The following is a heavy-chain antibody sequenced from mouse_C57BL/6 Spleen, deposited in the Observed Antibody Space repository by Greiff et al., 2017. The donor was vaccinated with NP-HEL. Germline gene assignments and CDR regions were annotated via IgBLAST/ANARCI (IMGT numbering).Heavy chain of an antibody. CDR3: ARHGTGPWFAY. V-gene: IGHV5-12*01. CDR2: ISNGGGST. D-gene: IGHD4-1*01. J-gene: IGHJ3*01. Sequence: EVKLVESGGGLVQPGGSLKLSCAASGFTFSDYYMYWVRQTPEKRLEWVAYISNGGGSTYYTDNVKGRFTLSRDNAKNTLYLQMSRLKSEDTAMYYCARHGTGPWFAYWGQGTLVTVSA. CDR1: GFTFSDYY.